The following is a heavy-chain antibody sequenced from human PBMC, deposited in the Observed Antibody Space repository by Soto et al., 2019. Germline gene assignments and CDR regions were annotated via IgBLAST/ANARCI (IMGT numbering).Heavy chain of an antibody. D-gene: IGHD3-10*01. V-gene: IGHV5-51*01. CDR3: ARVLWFGELLSGWFDP. CDR2: IYPGDSDT. Sequence: GESLKISCKGSGYSFTSYWIGWVRQMPGKGLEWMGIIYPGDSDTRYSPSFQGQVTISADKSISTAYLQWSSLKASDTAMYYCARVLWFGELLSGWFDPWGQGTLVTVSS. J-gene: IGHJ5*02. CDR1: GYSFTSYW.